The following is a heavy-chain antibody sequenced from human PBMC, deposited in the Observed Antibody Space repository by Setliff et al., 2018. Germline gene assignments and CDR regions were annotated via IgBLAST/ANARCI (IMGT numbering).Heavy chain of an antibody. D-gene: IGHD4-4*01. CDR2: IIPIFGTA. V-gene: IGHV1-69*01. Sequence: SCAASGFTFSSYAISWVRQAPGQGLEWMGGIIPIFGTANYAQKFQGRVTITADESTSTAYMELSSLRSEDTAVYYCARGPNSNYEGAFDIWGQGTMVTVSS. CDR1: GFTFSSYA. CDR3: ARGPNSNYEGAFDI. J-gene: IGHJ3*02.